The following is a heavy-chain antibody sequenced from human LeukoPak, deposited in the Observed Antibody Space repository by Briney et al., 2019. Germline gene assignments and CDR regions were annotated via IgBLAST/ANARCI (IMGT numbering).Heavy chain of an antibody. CDR2: ISYDGSNR. Sequence: GGSLRLSCAASGFTFSSSGMHWVRQAPGKGLEWVAFISYDGSNRYYADSVKGRFTISRDNSKNTLYLQMNSLGAEDTAVYYCAKETRGSYSDYWGQGTLVTVSS. V-gene: IGHV3-30*02. J-gene: IGHJ4*02. CDR1: GFTFSSSG. D-gene: IGHD5-12*01. CDR3: AKETRGSYSDY.